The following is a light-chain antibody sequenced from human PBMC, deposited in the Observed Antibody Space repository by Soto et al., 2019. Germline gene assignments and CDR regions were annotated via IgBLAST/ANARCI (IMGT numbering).Light chain of an antibody. Sequence: AIQMTQSPSSLSASVGDRVTITCRASQGIRNDLGWYQQKPGKAPKLLIYAASSLQSGVPSRFSGSGSGTDFSLTISSLQPADFATYYCLQDYNYPWTFGQGTKVEIK. J-gene: IGKJ1*01. CDR2: AAS. CDR3: LQDYNYPWT. V-gene: IGKV1-6*01. CDR1: QGIRND.